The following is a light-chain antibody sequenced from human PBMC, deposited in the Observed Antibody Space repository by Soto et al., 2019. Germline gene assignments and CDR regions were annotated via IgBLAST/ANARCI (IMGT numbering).Light chain of an antibody. Sequence: QAVVTQAGPVSGYPWLSVIVSFTGTNSDVGGYNYVSWYQQHPGKAPKLMLYDVNNRPSGVSNRFSGSKSGNTASLTISGLQAEDEADYYCGSYRGSSTPYVFGTGTKVTVL. CDR1: NSDVGGYNY. J-gene: IGLJ1*01. CDR3: GSYRGSSTPYV. V-gene: IGLV2-14*01. CDR2: DVN.